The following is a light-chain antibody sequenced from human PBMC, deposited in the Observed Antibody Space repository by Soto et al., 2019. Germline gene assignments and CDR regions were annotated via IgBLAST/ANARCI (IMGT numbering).Light chain of an antibody. CDR3: QQYASLPYT. V-gene: IGKV3-20*01. CDR1: QSVNSKY. Sequence: EIVLTQSPGILSLSPGERATLSCRASQSVNSKYLAWYQHQPGQAPRLLIYGTSSRATGIPDRFSGSGSGTDFTLTISRLEPEDFAVYYCQQYASLPYTFRQGTKLEIK. J-gene: IGKJ2*01. CDR2: GTS.